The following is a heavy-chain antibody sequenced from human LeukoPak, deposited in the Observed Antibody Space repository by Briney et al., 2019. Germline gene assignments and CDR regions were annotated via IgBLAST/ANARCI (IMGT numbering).Heavy chain of an antibody. V-gene: IGHV3-30-3*01. CDR3: ARDLDYDILTGCDAFDI. CDR2: ISYDGSNK. Sequence: GGSLRLSCAASGFTFSSYAMHWVRQAPGKGLEWVAVISYDGSNKYYADSVKGRFTISRDNSKNTLYLQMNSLRAEDTAVYYCARDLDYDILTGCDAFDIWGQGTMVTVSS. CDR1: GFTFSSYA. D-gene: IGHD3-9*01. J-gene: IGHJ3*02.